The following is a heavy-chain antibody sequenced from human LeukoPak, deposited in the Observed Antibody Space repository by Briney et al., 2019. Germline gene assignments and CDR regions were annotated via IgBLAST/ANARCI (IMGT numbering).Heavy chain of an antibody. D-gene: IGHD5-12*01. Sequence: ASVKVSCKASGGTFSSYAISWVRQAPGQGLEWMGGIIPIFGTANYAQKFQGRVTITADESTSTAYMELSSLRSEDTAVYYCASRGGYSGYDKFDYWGQGTLVTVSS. J-gene: IGHJ4*02. CDR1: GGTFSSYA. CDR2: IIPIFGTA. V-gene: IGHV1-69*13. CDR3: ASRGGYSGYDKFDY.